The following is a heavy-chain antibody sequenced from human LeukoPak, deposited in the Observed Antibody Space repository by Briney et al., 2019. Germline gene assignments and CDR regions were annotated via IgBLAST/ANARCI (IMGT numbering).Heavy chain of an antibody. D-gene: IGHD1-26*01. CDR2: LNSDGSST. V-gene: IGHV3-74*01. J-gene: IGHJ4*02. CDR3: ASATGVGAASF. Sequence: PGGALRLSCAASGFTFSSYWMYWVRRAPGKGLVWVSRLNSDGSSTNYADSVRGRFTISRDNARNTLYLQMNSLRAEDTGVYYCASATGVGAASFWGQGTLVTVSS. CDR1: GFTFSSYW.